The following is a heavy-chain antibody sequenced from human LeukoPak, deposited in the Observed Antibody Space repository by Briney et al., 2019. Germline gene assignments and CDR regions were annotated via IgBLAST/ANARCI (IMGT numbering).Heavy chain of an antibody. CDR2: INGDESRT. V-gene: IGHV3-74*01. Sequence: GGSLRLSCAASGFTLSSYLMYWVRQTPGKGLVCVAGINGDESRTIYSDSVKGRFTISGDNAKNRLDLQMNSLRAEDTAVYYCVRGGTGWYYWGQGTLVTVAS. D-gene: IGHD6-19*01. CDR1: GFTLSSYL. CDR3: VRGGTGWYY. J-gene: IGHJ4*02.